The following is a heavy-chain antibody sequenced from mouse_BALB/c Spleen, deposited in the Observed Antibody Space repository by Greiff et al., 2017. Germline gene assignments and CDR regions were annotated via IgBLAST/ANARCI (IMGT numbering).Heavy chain of an antibody. V-gene: IGHV7-3*02. CDR3: ASDYGNPHYYAMDY. D-gene: IGHD2-1*01. Sequence: EVQLVESGGGLVQPGGSLRLSCATSGFTFTDYYMSWVRQPPGKALEWLGFIRNKANGYTTEYSASVKGRFTISRDNSQSILYLQMNTLRAEDSATYYCASDYGNPHYYAMDYWGQGTSVTVSS. J-gene: IGHJ4*01. CDR1: GFTFTDYY. CDR2: IRNKANGYTT.